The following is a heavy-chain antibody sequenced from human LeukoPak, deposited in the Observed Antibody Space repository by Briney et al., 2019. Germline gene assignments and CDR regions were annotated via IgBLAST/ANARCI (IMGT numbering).Heavy chain of an antibody. CDR3: ARDLPWFDS. CDR1: GFTFRSYE. V-gene: IGHV3-48*03. Sequence: PGGSLRLSCAASGFTFRSYEMNWVRQGPGKGLEWVSQTRDSGSTIHYAESVKGRFTISRDNAKNSLYLEMHSLRAEDTAVYYCARDLPWFDSWGQGTLVTVSS. J-gene: IGHJ5*01. CDR2: TRDSGSTI.